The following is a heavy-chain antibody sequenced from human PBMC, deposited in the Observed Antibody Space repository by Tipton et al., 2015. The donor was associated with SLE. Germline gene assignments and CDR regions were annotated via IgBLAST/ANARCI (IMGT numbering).Heavy chain of an antibody. CDR3: ARGGSRDPGTFDI. CDR2: IYSSGSI. Sequence: TLSLTCTVSVGSNSHYYWSWIRQPAGKGLEWIGRIYSSGSINYNPSLRVRVTMSLDTPKNQFSLKLTSVTAADTAVYYCARGGSRDPGTFDIWGQGTMVTVSS. V-gene: IGHV4-4*07. CDR1: VGSNSHYY. J-gene: IGHJ3*02. D-gene: IGHD3-10*01.